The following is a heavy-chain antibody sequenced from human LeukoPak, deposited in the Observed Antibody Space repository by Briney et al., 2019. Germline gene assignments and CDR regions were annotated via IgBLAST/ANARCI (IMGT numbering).Heavy chain of an antibody. Sequence: ASVKVSCKASGYTFVSYDLNWVRQARGQGLEWMGWMNPNTGNVGYAPKFQGRVAMTRNLSIDTAYLELNSLRSDDSAVYYCARGPARFDHWGPRSLVTVSS. CDR2: MNPNTGNV. CDR1: GYTFVSYD. V-gene: IGHV1-8*01. CDR3: ARGPARFDH. J-gene: IGHJ5*02.